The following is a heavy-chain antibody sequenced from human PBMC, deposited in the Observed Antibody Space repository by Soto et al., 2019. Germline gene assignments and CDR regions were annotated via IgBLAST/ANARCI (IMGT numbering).Heavy chain of an antibody. Sequence: QVQLQQWGAGLLKPSETLSLTCAVYGGSFSNYYWSWIRQPPGKGLEWIGEINHSGSTNYNPSLKSRITISVDTSKNQFSLKLRSVTAADTAVSYCARGRITGTATMGYWGQGTLVTVSS. CDR3: ARGRITGTATMGY. CDR2: INHSGST. CDR1: GGSFSNYY. J-gene: IGHJ4*02. D-gene: IGHD1-7*01. V-gene: IGHV4-34*01.